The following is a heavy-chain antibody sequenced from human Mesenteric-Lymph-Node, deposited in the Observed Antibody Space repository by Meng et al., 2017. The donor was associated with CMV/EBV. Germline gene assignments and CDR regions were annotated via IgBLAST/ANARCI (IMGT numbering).Heavy chain of an antibody. D-gene: IGHD3-22*01. J-gene: IGHJ6*02. Sequence: GESLKISCKGSGYDSSIYRIAWVRQLPGKGLEWMGILNPGDSDTTYSPSFRGQVTMSADKSINTAYLQWTSLKASDTAIYYCARVAVRHQLFSYYKHYYGVDLWGQGTTVTVSS. CDR1: GYDSSIYR. V-gene: IGHV5-51*01. CDR3: ARVAVRHQLFSYYKHYYGVDL. CDR2: LNPGDSDT.